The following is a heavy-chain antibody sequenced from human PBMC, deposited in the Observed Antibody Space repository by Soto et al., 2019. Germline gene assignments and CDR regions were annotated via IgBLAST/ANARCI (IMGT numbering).Heavy chain of an antibody. CDR3: ARDSSIFGVVIIGDWFDP. CDR1: GFTFSSYS. V-gene: IGHV3-48*01. J-gene: IGHJ5*02. D-gene: IGHD3-3*01. CDR2: ISSSSSTI. Sequence: EVQLVESGGGLVQPGGSLRLSCAASGFTFSSYSMNWVRQAPGKGLEWVSYISSSSSTIYYADSVKGRFTISRDNAKNSLYLQMNSLRAEDTAVYYCARDSSIFGVVIIGDWFDPWGQGTLVTVSS.